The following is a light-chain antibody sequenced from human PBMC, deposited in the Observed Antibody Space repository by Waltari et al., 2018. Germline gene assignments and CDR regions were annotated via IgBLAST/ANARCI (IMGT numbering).Light chain of an antibody. CDR3: SSYAGSNKLGV. Sequence: QSALTQPPSASGSPGQSVTISCTGTSSDVGGYNYVSWYQQHPGKAPKLMIYGVSKRPSGVPDRFSGSKSGNTASLTVSGLQAEDEADYYCSSYAGSNKLGVFGGGTKLTVL. V-gene: IGLV2-8*01. J-gene: IGLJ3*02. CDR2: GVS. CDR1: SSDVGGYNY.